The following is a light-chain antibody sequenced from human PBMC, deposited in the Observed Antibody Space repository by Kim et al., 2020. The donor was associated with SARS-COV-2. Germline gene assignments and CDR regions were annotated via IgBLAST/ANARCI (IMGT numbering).Light chain of an antibody. CDR3: LQRTPWDNT. CDR1: QSLVNVYGDTY. V-gene: IGKV2-30*01. J-gene: IGKJ2*01. Sequence: QPASISCRFSQSLVNVYGDTYLNWLQQRPGQSPWRLMYQVSERDSGVPGRFGGSWSGTDFTLEISGVAGEDGGVYYCLQRTPWDNTFGQGTKLDI. CDR2: QVS.